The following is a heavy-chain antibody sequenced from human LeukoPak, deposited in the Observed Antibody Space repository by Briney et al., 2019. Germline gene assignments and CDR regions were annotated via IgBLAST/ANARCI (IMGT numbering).Heavy chain of an antibody. V-gene: IGHV3-23*01. CDR1: GFSFSSYA. J-gene: IGHJ4*02. Sequence: GGSLRLSCAASGFSFSSYAMGWVRQAPGKGLEWVSAISDTGGSTYYADSVKGRFTISRDNSKNTLYLQMDSLRAEDTAVYYCARVRDVYGQFDYWGQGTLVTVSS. D-gene: IGHD5/OR15-5a*01. CDR2: ISDTGGST. CDR3: ARVRDVYGQFDY.